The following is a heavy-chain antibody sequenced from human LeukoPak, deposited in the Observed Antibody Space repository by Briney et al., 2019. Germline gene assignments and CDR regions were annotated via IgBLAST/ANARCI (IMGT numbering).Heavy chain of an antibody. CDR3: ARVNRQYDILTGYHDAFDI. CDR1: GYTFTSYY. CDR2: INPSGGST. Sequence: ASVKVSCKASGYTFTSYYMHWVRQAPGQGLEWMGIINPSGGSTSYAQKFQGRVTMTRDTSTSTVYMELSSLRSEDTAVYYCARVNRQYDILTGYHDAFDIWGQGTMVTVSS. D-gene: IGHD3-9*01. V-gene: IGHV1-46*01. J-gene: IGHJ3*02.